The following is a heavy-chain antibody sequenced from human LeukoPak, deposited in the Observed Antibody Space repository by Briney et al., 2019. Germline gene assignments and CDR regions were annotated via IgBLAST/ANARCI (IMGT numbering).Heavy chain of an antibody. V-gene: IGHV3-66*01. CDR1: GFTVITSH. CDR2: IYRGGST. Sequence: GGSLRLSCAASGFTVITSHMSWVRQAPGKGLEWVSVIYRGGSTYNAHSVKDRLTISRDNSKNTLYLQMNSLRAEDTAVYYCARAKVVGATDNYYGLDVWGQGTTVTVSS. J-gene: IGHJ6*02. CDR3: ARAKVVGATDNYYGLDV. D-gene: IGHD1-26*01.